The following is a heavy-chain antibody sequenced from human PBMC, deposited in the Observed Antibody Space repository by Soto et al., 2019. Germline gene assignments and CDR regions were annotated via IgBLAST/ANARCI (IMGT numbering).Heavy chain of an antibody. CDR3: ARGSWNDKYYFDY. V-gene: IGHV3-9*01. CDR2: ISWNSGSI. Sequence: EVQLVESGGGLVQPGRSLRLSCAASGFTFDDYAMHWVRQAPGKGLEWVSCISWNSGSIGYADSVKGRFTISRDNAKNSLYLQINRLRAEDTALYYCARGSWNDKYYFDYWGQGTLVTVSS. J-gene: IGHJ4*02. D-gene: IGHD1-1*01. CDR1: GFTFDDYA.